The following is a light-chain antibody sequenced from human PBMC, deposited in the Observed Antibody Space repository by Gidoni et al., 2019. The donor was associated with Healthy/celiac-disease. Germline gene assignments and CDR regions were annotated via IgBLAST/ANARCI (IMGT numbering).Light chain of an antibody. V-gene: IGKV3-20*01. CDR1: QSVSSSY. J-gene: IGKJ1*01. CDR3: QQYGSPTT. Sequence: EIVLTQSPGTLSLSPGERATLSCRASQSVSSSYLAWYQQKPGQAPRLLIYGASSRATGLPDRFSGSGSGTDFTLTISRLEPEDFAVYYCQQYGSPTTFXQXTKVEIK. CDR2: GAS.